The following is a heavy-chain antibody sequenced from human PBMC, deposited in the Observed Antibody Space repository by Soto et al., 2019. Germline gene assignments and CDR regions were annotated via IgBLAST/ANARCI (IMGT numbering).Heavy chain of an antibody. CDR1: GGSISGHS. V-gene: IGHV4-4*07. D-gene: IGHD5-12*01. Sequence: SETLSLTCTVSGGSISGHSWIWIRQPAGRGLEWIGHIYPSGTTSYNPSLRSRVTMSLDTSRNQIFLNLTSVTAADTAVFYCVRGRSYSVYDFWGPGTLVTVSS. CDR3: VRGRSYSVYDF. J-gene: IGHJ4*02. CDR2: IYPSGTT.